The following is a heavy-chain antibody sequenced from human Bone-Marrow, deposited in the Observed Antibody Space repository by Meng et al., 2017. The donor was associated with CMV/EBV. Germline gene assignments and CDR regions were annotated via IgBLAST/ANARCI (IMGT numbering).Heavy chain of an antibody. D-gene: IGHD3-10*01. J-gene: IGHJ4*01. CDR1: TLSSYS. V-gene: IGHV3-30*02. CDR2: IRYDGGKK. Sequence: TLSSYSIHGVRQAPGKGLEWGAFIRYDGGKKEYVDSVKGRFPISRDNSKNTVNLQMNSLRAEDTAVYYCTKDSGRGGHLWFRGVDYWGHGTLVTVSS. CDR3: TKDSGRGGHLWFRGVDY.